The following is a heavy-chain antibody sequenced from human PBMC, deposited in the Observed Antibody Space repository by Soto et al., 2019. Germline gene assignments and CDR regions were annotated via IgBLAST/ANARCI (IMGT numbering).Heavy chain of an antibody. J-gene: IGHJ4*02. D-gene: IGHD6-13*01. Sequence: GGSLRLSCVASGFTFSKHCLSWVRQAPGKGLEWVSTINPSGDSTFYADSVKGRFTISRDNSKKKVYLQMNSLSVGDTAVYLCAKVDVSTAGSFDYWGKGAPVTVSS. CDR2: INPSGDST. CDR1: GFTFSKHC. CDR3: AKVDVSTAGSFDY. V-gene: IGHV3-23*01.